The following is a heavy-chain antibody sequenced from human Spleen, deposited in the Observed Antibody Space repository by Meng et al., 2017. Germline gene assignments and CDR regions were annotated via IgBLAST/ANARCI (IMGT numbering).Heavy chain of an antibody. CDR2: IYYSGST. CDR1: GGSISSSSYY. J-gene: IGHJ3*02. Sequence: SETLSLTCTVSGGSISSSSYYWGWIRQPPGKGLEWIGSIYYSGSTYYNPSLKSRVTISVDTSKNQFSLKLSSVTAADTAVYYCARDPGDMVRGNAFDIWGQGTMVTVSS. D-gene: IGHD3-10*01. V-gene: IGHV4-39*07. CDR3: ARDPGDMVRGNAFDI.